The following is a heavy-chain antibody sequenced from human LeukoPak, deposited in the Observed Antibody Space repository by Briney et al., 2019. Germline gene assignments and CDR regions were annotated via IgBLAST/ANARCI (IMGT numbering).Heavy chain of an antibody. V-gene: IGHV3-23*01. J-gene: IGHJ6*02. CDR3: AKRIPNYYGMDV. Sequence: PGGSLRLSCAASGFTFSSYAMSWVRQAPGKGLEWVSTISGSGTSTYYADSVKGRFTISRDNSKNTLYLQMNSLRAEDTAVYYCAKRIPNYYGMDVWGQGTTVTVSS. CDR1: GFTFSSYA. CDR2: ISGSGTST. D-gene: IGHD2-15*01.